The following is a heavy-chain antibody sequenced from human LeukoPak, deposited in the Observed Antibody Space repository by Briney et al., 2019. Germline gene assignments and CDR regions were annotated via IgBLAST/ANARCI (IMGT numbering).Heavy chain of an antibody. D-gene: IGHD2-2*02. Sequence: GGSLRLSCAASGFTFSSYEMNWVRQAPGKGLEWVSYISSSGSTIYYADSVKGRFTISRDNAKNSLYLQMNSLRAEDTAVYYCARDSQPISPYYYMDVWGKGTTVTVSS. CDR1: GFTFSSYE. V-gene: IGHV3-48*03. CDR2: ISSSGSTI. J-gene: IGHJ6*03. CDR3: ARDSQPISPYYYMDV.